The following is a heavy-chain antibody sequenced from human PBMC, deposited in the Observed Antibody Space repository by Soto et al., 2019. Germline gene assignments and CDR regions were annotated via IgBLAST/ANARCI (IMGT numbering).Heavy chain of an antibody. CDR1: GFTFSSYA. J-gene: IGHJ4*02. Sequence: QVQLVESGGGVVQPGRSLRLSCAASGFTFSSYAMHGVRQAPGKGLEWVAVISYDGSNKYYADSVKCRFTISRDNSKNTLYLQMNSMRAEDTAVYYCARDAVHSSGWSDYWGQGTLVTVSS. CDR3: ARDAVHSSGWSDY. D-gene: IGHD6-19*01. V-gene: IGHV3-30-3*01. CDR2: ISYDGSNK.